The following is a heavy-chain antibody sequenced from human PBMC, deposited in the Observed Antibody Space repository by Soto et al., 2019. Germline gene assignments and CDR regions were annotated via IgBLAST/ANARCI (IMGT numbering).Heavy chain of an antibody. Sequence: GGSLRLSCAASGFTFSSYWMHWVRQAPGKGLVWVSRINSDGSSTSYADSVKGRFTISRDNAKNTLYLQMNSLRAEDTAVYYCARDLPYGSGSYSDYYYYYGMDVWGQGTTVTVSS. CDR3: ARDLPYGSGSYSDYYYYYGMDV. D-gene: IGHD3-10*01. CDR1: GFTFSSYW. J-gene: IGHJ6*02. CDR2: INSDGSST. V-gene: IGHV3-74*01.